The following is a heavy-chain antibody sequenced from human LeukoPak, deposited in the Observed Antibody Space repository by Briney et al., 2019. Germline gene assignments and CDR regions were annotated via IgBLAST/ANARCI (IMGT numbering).Heavy chain of an antibody. CDR1: GFTFSSYD. J-gene: IGHJ4*02. V-gene: IGHV3-23*01. D-gene: IGHD1-1*01. CDR3: AKKGQADDNGKPD. Sequence: GGSLRLSCAASGFTFSSYDLSWVRQAPGKGLECVSAIRRGVGSTYYADSVKGRFTISRDNSKNTLYLQMNNLGADDTAVYYCAKKGQADDNGKPDWGQGTLVTVSS. CDR2: IRRGVGST.